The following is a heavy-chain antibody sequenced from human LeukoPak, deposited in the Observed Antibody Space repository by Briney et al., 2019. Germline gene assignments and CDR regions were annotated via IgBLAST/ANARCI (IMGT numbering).Heavy chain of an antibody. J-gene: IGHJ6*03. CDR2: IYTSGST. CDR1: GDSISSGNHY. CDR3: ARVYYWNYYYSMDV. Sequence: SETLSLTCTVSGDSISSGNHYWSWIRQPGGKGLEYIGHIYTSGSTNFHPSLKSRVTMSVDTSTNQFSLPLTSVTAADTAVYYCARVYYWNYYYSMDVWGKGTTVTVSS. V-gene: IGHV4-61*09. D-gene: IGHD1-20*01.